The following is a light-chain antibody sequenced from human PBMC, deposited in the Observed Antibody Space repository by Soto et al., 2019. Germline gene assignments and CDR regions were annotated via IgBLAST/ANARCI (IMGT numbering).Light chain of an antibody. J-gene: IGKJ4*01. Sequence: DIQMTQSPSSLSASVGDRVTITCRASQSISSYLNWYQQKPGKAPKLLIYDASSLQTGVPSRVSGSQHRLDFTLTISSLQPEGLATFYLRQRYSTPLTFRGGTKVQIK. CDR3: RQRYSTPLT. V-gene: IGKV1-39*01. CDR1: QSISSY. CDR2: DAS.